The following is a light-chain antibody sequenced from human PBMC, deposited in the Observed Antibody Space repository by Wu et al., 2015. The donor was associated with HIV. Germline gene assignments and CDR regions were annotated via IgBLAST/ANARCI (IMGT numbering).Light chain of an antibody. Sequence: EIVLTQSPGTLSLSPGERATLSCRASQSVSSSYLAWYQQKPGQPPRLLIYNAYDRATGIPARFSGSGSGTDFTLTISSLEPDDFAVYYCQQRSSWPQTFGQGTKLEIK. V-gene: IGKV3D-20*02. CDR1: QSVSSSY. J-gene: IGKJ2*01. CDR3: QQRSSWPQT. CDR2: NAY.